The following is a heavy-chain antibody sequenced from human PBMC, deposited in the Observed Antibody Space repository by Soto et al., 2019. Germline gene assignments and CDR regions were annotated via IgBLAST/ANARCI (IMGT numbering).Heavy chain of an antibody. Sequence: SETLSLTCTVSGGSISSSSYYWGWIRQPPGKGLEWIGSIYYSGSTYYNPSLKSRVTISVDTSKNQFSLKLSSVTAADTVVYYCARRQRSSWNGLWGQGTLVTVSS. CDR3: ARRQRSSWNGL. CDR1: GGSISSSSYY. V-gene: IGHV4-39*01. CDR2: IYYSGST. D-gene: IGHD6-13*01. J-gene: IGHJ4*02.